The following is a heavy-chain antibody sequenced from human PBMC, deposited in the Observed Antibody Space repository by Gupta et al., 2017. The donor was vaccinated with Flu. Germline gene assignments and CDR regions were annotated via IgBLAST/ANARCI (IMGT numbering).Heavy chain of an antibody. D-gene: IGHD2-8*01. CDR3: ASDADLNHYYHDIDV. CDR2: SISSGANT. J-gene: IGHJ6*02. Sequence: QAPGERVEWVACSISSGANTYYADSVKGLFIISSDKSKDTLFLQINSLSADDTAVYYCASDADLNHYYHDIDVWGQGTTVTVSS. V-gene: IGHV3-23*01.